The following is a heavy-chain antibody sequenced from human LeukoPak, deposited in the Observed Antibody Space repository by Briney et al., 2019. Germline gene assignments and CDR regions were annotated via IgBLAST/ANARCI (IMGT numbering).Heavy chain of an antibody. CDR2: ISYDGSNK. CDR1: GFTFSSYA. Sequence: GSLRLSCAASGFTFSSYAMHWVRQAPGKGLEWVAVISYDGSNKYYADSVKGRFTISRDNSKNTLYLQMNSLRAEDTAVYYCARDPDYYYDSSGYSNAFDIWGQGTMVTVSS. CDR3: ARDPDYYYDSSGYSNAFDI. D-gene: IGHD3-22*01. J-gene: IGHJ3*02. V-gene: IGHV3-30*04.